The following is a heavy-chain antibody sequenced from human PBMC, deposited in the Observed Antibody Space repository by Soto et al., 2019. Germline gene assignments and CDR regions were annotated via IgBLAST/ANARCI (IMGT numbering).Heavy chain of an antibody. CDR1: GYTFTGYY. D-gene: IGHD5-12*01. Sequence: ASVKVSCKASGYTFTGYYMHWVRQAPGQGLEWMGWINPNSGGTNYAQKFQGRVTMTRDTSISTAYMELSRLRSDDTAVYYCARDGRRVEMATINWFDPWGQGALVTVSS. V-gene: IGHV1-2*02. J-gene: IGHJ5*02. CDR3: ARDGRRVEMATINWFDP. CDR2: INPNSGGT.